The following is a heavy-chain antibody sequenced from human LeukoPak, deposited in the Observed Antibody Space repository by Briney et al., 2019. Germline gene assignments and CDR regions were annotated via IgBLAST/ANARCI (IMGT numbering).Heavy chain of an antibody. V-gene: IGHV3-48*03. CDR1: GFTFSSYE. J-gene: IGHJ1*01. Sequence: PGGSLRLSCAASGFTFSSYEMNWVRQAPGKGLEWVSYISSSGSTIYYADSVKGRFTISRDNAKNSLYLQMNSLRAEDTAVYYRAGSIAAAGTKYFQHWGQGTLVTVSS. D-gene: IGHD6-13*01. CDR3: AGSIAAAGTKYFQH. CDR2: ISSSGSTI.